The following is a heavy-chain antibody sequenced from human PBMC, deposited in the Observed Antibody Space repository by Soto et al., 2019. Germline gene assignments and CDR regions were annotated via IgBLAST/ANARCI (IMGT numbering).Heavy chain of an antibody. J-gene: IGHJ4*02. CDR1: GFTFSSYA. D-gene: IGHD2-8*01. Sequence: EVPLLESGGGLVQPGGSLRLSCAASGFTFSSYAMTWVRQAPGKWLEWVSTISSSGGSTYYADSVEGRFTISRDNSKTALSLQMNSLRAEDTAVDYCAKEWSDARTREKCALVDDWGQGTLVTVSS. CDR2: ISSSGGST. V-gene: IGHV3-23*01. CDR3: AKEWSDARTREKCALVDD.